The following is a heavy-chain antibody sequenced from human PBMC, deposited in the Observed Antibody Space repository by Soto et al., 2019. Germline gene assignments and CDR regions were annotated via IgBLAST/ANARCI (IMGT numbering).Heavy chain of an antibody. J-gene: IGHJ6*02. CDR3: AGGGAVTNFYYYGLDV. CDR1: GYTFTTFD. CDR2: MNPNSGNT. V-gene: IGHV1-8*01. Sequence: QVQLVQSGAEVKKPGASVKVSCKASGYTFTTFDINWVRQAAGQGLEWMGWMNPNSGNTAYAPRFQGRVTLTRDNSLSTGYLEVTSLGFGGTAVYYCAGGGAVTNFYYYGLDVWGQGTTVTVSS. D-gene: IGHD4-17*01.